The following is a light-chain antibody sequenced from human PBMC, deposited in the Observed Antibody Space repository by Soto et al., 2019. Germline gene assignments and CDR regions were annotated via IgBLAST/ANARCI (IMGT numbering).Light chain of an antibody. CDR3: QQYGSSPYT. CDR2: GAS. V-gene: IGKV3-20*01. J-gene: IGKJ2*01. CDR1: QSVSSSY. Sequence: EIVLTQSPGTLSLSPGERATLSCRASQSVSSSYLAWYQQKPGQAPRLLIYGASSRPTGIPDRFSGSGSGTDFTLTISRLEPEDFAVYDCQQYGSSPYTFGQGTKLEIK.